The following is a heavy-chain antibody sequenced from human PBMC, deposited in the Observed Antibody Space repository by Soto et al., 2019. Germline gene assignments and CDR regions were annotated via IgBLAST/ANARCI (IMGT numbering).Heavy chain of an antibody. J-gene: IGHJ5*02. CDR2: ISAYNGNT. CDR1: GYTFTSYG. CDR3: EGHVGRLRGGGWFDT. Sequence: ASVKVSCKASGYTFTSYGISWVRQAPGQGLEWMGWISAYNGNTNYAQKLQGRVTMTTDTSTSTAYMELRSLRSDDTAVYYCEGHVGRLRGGGWFDTWGQGTLVIVSS. V-gene: IGHV1-18*04. D-gene: IGHD4-17*01.